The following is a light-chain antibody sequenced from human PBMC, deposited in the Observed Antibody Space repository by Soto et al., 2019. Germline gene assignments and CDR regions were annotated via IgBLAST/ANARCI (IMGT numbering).Light chain of an antibody. J-gene: IGLJ3*02. CDR1: SGSIASNY. Sequence: NFLLTQPHSVSESPGKTVTISCTRSSGSIASNYVQWYQQRPGSAPTTVIYEDNQRPSGVPDRFSGSIDSSSNSASLTISGLKTEDEADYYCQSYDSSPRGVFGGGTKLTVL. CDR2: EDN. CDR3: QSYDSSPRGV. V-gene: IGLV6-57*03.